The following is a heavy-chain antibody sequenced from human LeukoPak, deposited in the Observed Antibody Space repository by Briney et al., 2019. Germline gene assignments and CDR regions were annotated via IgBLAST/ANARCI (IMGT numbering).Heavy chain of an antibody. J-gene: IGHJ4*02. CDR1: GFTFSSYA. V-gene: IGHV3-23*01. CDR2: ISGSGGST. D-gene: IGHD3-3*01. CDR3: AKDPDYDFWSGLDY. Sequence: GGSLRLSCAASGFTFSSYAMSWVRQAPGTGLEWISIISGSGGSTYYADSVKGRFTISRDNSKNTLYLQMNSLRAEDTAVYYCAKDPDYDFWSGLDYWGQGTLVTVSS.